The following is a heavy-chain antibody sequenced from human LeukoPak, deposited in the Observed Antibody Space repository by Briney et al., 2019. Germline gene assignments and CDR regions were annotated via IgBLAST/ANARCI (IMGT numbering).Heavy chain of an antibody. J-gene: IGHJ4*02. V-gene: IGHV4-34*01. D-gene: IGHD3-10*01. CDR1: GGSFSGYY. CDR2: INHSGST. Sequence: PSETLSLTCAVYGGSFSGYYWSWIRQPPGKGLEWIGEINHSGSTNYNPSLKSRVTISVDMSKNQFSLKLSSVTAADTAVYYCASSGHCGSGSSLDYWGQGTLVTVSS. CDR3: ASSGHCGSGSSLDY.